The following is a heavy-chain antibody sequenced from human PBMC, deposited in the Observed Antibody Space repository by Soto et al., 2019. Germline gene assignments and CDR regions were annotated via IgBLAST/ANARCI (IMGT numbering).Heavy chain of an antibody. J-gene: IGHJ4*02. V-gene: IGHV4-61*08. Sequence: SETLSLTCSVSGGTVSSDAYYWSWIRQPPGKTLEWIGFILSGGGTSTNPSLRSRLSISVDTSRNQFSLRLTSVTASDTGVYFCAKGFSSVWYVDSWGRGTLVTVSS. CDR1: GGTVSSDAYY. D-gene: IGHD6-19*01. CDR2: ILSGGGT. CDR3: AKGFSSVWYVDS.